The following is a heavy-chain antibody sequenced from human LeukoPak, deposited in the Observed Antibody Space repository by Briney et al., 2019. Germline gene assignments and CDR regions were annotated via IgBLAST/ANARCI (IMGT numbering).Heavy chain of an antibody. CDR2: ISSNGGST. D-gene: IGHD2-2*01. V-gene: IGHV3-64*01. CDR1: GFTFSSYA. Sequence: PGRSLRLSCAASGFTFSSYAMHWVRQAPGKGLEYVSAISSNGGSTYYANSVKGRFTISRDNSKNTLYLQMGSLRAEDMAVYYCARAEVPAAPFDYWGQGTLVTVSS. CDR3: ARAEVPAAPFDY. J-gene: IGHJ4*02.